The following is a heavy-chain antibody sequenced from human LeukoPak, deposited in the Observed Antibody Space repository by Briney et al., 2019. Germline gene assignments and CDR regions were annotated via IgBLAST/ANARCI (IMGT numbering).Heavy chain of an antibody. V-gene: IGHV4-59*01. D-gene: IGHD6-13*01. J-gene: IGHJ1*01. Sequence: SETLSLTYTVSGGSISSYYWSWVRQPPGKGLEWIGYIYYSGSTNYNPSLKSRVTISVDTSKNQFSLKLSSVTAADTAVYYCARAYSSRGPEYFQHWGQGTLVTVSS. CDR2: IYYSGST. CDR1: GGSISSYY. CDR3: ARAYSSRGPEYFQH.